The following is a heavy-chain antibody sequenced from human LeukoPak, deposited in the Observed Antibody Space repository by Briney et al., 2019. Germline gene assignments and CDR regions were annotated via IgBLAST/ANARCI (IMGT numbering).Heavy chain of an antibody. CDR2: INHSGST. J-gene: IGHJ3*02. V-gene: IGHV4-34*01. Sequence: SETLSLTCAVYGGSFSGYYWSWIRQPPGKGLEWIGEINHSGSTNYNPSLKSRVTISVDTSKDQFSLKLSSVTAADTAVYYCARVPPYDSSGYYTDDAFDIWGQGTMVTVSS. CDR1: GGSFSGYY. CDR3: ARVPPYDSSGYYTDDAFDI. D-gene: IGHD3-22*01.